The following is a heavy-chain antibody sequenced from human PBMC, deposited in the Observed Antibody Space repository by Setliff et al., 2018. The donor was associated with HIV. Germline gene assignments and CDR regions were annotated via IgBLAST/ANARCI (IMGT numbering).Heavy chain of an antibody. Sequence: KTSETLSLTCSVSGVSISSYYWSWIRHSPGKGLEWIGIIFPGGATNYNPSLTSRVTISVDTSKNHLFLKLTSVTTVDTAVYFCAKSSPSIGYITDCWGQGAPVTV. CDR2: IFPGGAT. CDR3: AKSSPSIGYITDC. J-gene: IGHJ4*02. D-gene: IGHD5-12*01. V-gene: IGHV4-59*01. CDR1: GVSISSYY.